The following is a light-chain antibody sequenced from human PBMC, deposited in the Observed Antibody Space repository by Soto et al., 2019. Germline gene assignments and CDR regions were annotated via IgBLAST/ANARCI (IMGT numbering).Light chain of an antibody. J-gene: IGLJ2*01. Sequence: QSALTQPASVSGSPGQSITISCTGTSSNIGGSNSVSWYQQHPGKAPKLLIYDVSNWPSGVSNRFSGSKSGNTASLTISGLQAEDEADYYCSSYTGVTNTPVVFGGGTQLTVL. CDR1: SSNIGGSNS. V-gene: IGLV2-14*01. CDR2: DVS. CDR3: SSYTGVTNTPVV.